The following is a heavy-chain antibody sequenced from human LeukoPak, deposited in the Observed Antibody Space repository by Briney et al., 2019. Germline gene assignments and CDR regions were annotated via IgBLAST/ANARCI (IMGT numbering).Heavy chain of an antibody. CDR2: IYYSGST. D-gene: IGHD3-22*01. J-gene: IGHJ4*02. Sequence: SETLSLTCTVSGGSISSSSYYWGWIRQPPGRGLEWIGSIYYSGSTYYNPSLKSRVTISVDTSKNQFSLKLSSVTAADTAVYYCARHRRPEEDYYDSSGYSPFDYWGQGTLVTVSS. CDR1: GGSISSSSYY. CDR3: ARHRRPEEDYYDSSGYSPFDY. V-gene: IGHV4-39*01.